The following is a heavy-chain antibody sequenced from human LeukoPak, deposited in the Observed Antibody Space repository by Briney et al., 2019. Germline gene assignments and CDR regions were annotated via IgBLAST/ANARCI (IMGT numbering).Heavy chain of an antibody. J-gene: IGHJ5*02. CDR3: AGTWQWLDLNWFDP. Sequence: SETLSLTCAVYGGSFSGYYWSWIRQPPGKGLEWIGEINHSGSTNYNPSLKSRVTISVDTSKNQFSLKLSSVTAADTAVYYCAGTWQWLDLNWFDPWGQGILVTVSS. D-gene: IGHD6-19*01. V-gene: IGHV4-34*01. CDR1: GGSFSGYY. CDR2: INHSGST.